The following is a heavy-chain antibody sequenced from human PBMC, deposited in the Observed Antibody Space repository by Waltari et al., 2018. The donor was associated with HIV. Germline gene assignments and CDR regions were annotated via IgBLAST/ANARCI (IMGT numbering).Heavy chain of an antibody. J-gene: IGHJ4*02. Sequence: EVQLVESGGGLVQPGGSLRLSCAASGFTFSSYGMNWVRQAPGKGVEWVAKIGSTGRTTQDSDSVKGRFTISRDDAKNSLYLQANSLRDEDTGVYFCARLQTWFDYWGQGTLVAVSS. CDR1: GFTFSSYG. CDR2: IGSTGRTT. CDR3: ARLQTWFDY. V-gene: IGHV3-48*02.